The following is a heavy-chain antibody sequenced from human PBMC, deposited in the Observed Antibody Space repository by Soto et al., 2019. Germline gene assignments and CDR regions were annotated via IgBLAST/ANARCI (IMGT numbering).Heavy chain of an antibody. CDR2: IFHSGST. J-gene: IGHJ3*01. D-gene: IGHD3-22*01. CDR3: ARDTYYYNSGNSWHDGLDV. V-gene: IGHV4-59*01. CDR1: GGSISTYY. Sequence: QVQLQESGPGLIQPSETLSLTFSISGGSISTYYWSWIRQPPGKGLEGLGHIFHSGSTNYSPSLKSRVTISVDTSRNQLSLSLRSVTAADTAVYFCARDTYYYNSGNSWHDGLDVWGQGRMVTVSS.